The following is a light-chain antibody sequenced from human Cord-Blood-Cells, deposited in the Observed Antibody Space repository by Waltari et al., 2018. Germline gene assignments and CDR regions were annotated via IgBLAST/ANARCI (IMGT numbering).Light chain of an antibody. Sequence: DIQMTQSPSSLSASVGGRVTITCQASQDISNYLNWYQQKPGKAPKLLIYDASNLETGVPSRFSGSGSETDFTFTISSLQPEDIATYYCQQYDNLPLTFGGGTKVEIK. CDR2: DAS. CDR3: QQYDNLPLT. CDR1: QDISNY. J-gene: IGKJ4*01. V-gene: IGKV1-33*01.